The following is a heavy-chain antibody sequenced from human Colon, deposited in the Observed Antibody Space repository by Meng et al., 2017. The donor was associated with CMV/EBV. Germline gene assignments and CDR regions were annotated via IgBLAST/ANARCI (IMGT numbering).Heavy chain of an antibody. CDR3: ARERYYYGSGSYFSSGYYYGMDV. V-gene: IGHV3-30-3*01. Sequence: GGSLRLSCAASGFTFSSYAMHWVRQAPGKGLEWVAVISYDGSNKYYADSVKGRFTISRDNSKNTLYLQMNSLRAEDTAVYYCARERYYYGSGSYFSSGYYYGMDVWGQGTTVTVSS. D-gene: IGHD3-10*01. J-gene: IGHJ6*02. CDR1: GFTFSSYA. CDR2: ISYDGSNK.